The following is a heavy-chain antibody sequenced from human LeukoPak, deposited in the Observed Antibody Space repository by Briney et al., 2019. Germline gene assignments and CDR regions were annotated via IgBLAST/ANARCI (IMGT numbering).Heavy chain of an antibody. CDR1: GYSFTTYW. CDR3: ARRISMGTLDYFDY. CDR2: INPADSDA. D-gene: IGHD1-14*01. Sequence: GESLKISCKGSGYSFTTYWIVWVRQMLGKGLEWMGIINPADSDARYSPSFQGQVTISADKSISTAYLQWISLKASDTAMYYCARRISMGTLDYFDYWGQGTLVTVSS. J-gene: IGHJ4*02. V-gene: IGHV5-51*01.